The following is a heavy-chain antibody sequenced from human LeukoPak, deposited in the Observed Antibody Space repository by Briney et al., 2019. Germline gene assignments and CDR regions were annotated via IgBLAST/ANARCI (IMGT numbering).Heavy chain of an antibody. Sequence: GGSLRLSCAASGFTFSSYWMNWARQAPGKGLEWVAIIKPDGSEKYYVDSVKGRFTISRDNAENSLFLQMNGLRPEDTAVFYCARGQYTDGLSYWGQGTLVTVSS. V-gene: IGHV3-7*03. J-gene: IGHJ4*02. CDR3: ARGQYTDGLSY. CDR2: IKPDGSEK. D-gene: IGHD5-24*01. CDR1: GFTFSSYW.